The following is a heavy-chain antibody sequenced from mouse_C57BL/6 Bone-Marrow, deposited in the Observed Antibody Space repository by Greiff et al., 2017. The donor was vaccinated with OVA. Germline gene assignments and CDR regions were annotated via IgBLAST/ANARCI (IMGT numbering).Heavy chain of an antibody. CDR2: INYDGSST. D-gene: IGHD1-1*01. J-gene: IGHJ4*01. CDR1: GFTFSDYY. V-gene: IGHV5-16*01. CDR3: ARDKNYGSRGYAMDY. Sequence: EVKLVESEGGLVQPGSSMKLSCTASGFTFSDYYMAWVRQVPEKGLEWVANINYDGSSTYYLDSLKSRFIISRDNAKNILYLQMSSLKSEDTATYYCARDKNYGSRGYAMDYWGQGTSVTVSS.